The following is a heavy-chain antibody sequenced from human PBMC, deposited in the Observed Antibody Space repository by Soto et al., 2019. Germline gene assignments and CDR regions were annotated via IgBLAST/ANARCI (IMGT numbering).Heavy chain of an antibody. CDR2: ISGSGGST. Sequence: EVQLLESGGGLVQPGGSLRLSCAASGFTFSSYAMSWVRQAPGKGLEWVSAISGSGGSTYYADSVKGRFTISRDNSKNTLYLQMNSLRAEDTAVYYCAIRLNLSSGSYQYYFDYWGQGTLVTVSS. J-gene: IGHJ4*02. CDR3: AIRLNLSSGSYQYYFDY. CDR1: GFTFSSYA. V-gene: IGHV3-23*01. D-gene: IGHD3-10*01.